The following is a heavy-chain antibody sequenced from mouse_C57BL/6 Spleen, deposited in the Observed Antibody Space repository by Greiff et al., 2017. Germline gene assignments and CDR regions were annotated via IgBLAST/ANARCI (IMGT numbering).Heavy chain of an antibody. CDR2: INPYNGGT. CDR3: ARRGGFTTVVATDYFDY. Sequence: EVKLQQSGPVLVKPGASVKMSCKASGYTFTDYYMNWVKQSHGKSLEWIGVINPYNGGTSYNQKFKGKATLTVDKSSSTAYMELNSLTSEDSAVYYCARRGGFTTVVATDYFDYWGQGTTLTVSS. CDR1: GYTFTDYY. D-gene: IGHD1-1*01. V-gene: IGHV1-19*01. J-gene: IGHJ2*01.